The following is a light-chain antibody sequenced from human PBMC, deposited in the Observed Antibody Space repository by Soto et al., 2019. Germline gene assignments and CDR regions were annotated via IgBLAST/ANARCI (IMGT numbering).Light chain of an antibody. CDR1: QSVSSN. V-gene: IGKV3-15*01. CDR3: HQYDDGPYT. J-gene: IGKJ2*01. CDR2: GAS. Sequence: EIVITPSPATLSVFPCEKAALSRRASQSVSSNVAWYQQIPGQTPRLLIYGASTRATGIPVRFSGSGSGTEFTLTISSLQSEDFAVYYCHQYDDGPYTFGQGTKVDIK.